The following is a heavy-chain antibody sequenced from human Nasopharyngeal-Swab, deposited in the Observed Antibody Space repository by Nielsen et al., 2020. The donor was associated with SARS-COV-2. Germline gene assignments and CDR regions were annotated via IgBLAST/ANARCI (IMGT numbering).Heavy chain of an antibody. D-gene: IGHD1-1*01. CDR2: ISSGSTYI. J-gene: IGHJ6*03. Sequence: GGSLRLSCAASGFTFTPFSMNWVRQAPGKGLEWVASISSGSTYIYYADSVKGRFTISRDNAKNSLYLQMNSLRADDTAVYYCGRCGFPSTTSYYYYYYTDVWGKGTTVTVS. CDR1: GFTFTPFS. V-gene: IGHV3-21*06. CDR3: GRCGFPSTTSYYYYYYTDV.